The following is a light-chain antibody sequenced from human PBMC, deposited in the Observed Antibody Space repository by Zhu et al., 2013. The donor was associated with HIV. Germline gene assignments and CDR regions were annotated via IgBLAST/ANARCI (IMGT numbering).Light chain of an antibody. Sequence: QSALTQPASVSGSPGQSITISCTGSSSDVGNYNLVSWYQQQSGKAPKFLLTETNKRPSGISDRFSGSKSGNTASLTISGLQDDDEAEYYCNSHRSGTTLVLFGGGTKVTVL. CDR2: ETN. J-gene: IGLJ2*01. CDR3: NSHRSGTTLVL. CDR1: SSDVGNYNL. V-gene: IGLV2-14*02.